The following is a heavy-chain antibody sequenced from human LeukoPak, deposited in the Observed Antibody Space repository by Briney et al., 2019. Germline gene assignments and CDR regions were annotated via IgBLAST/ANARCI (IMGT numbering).Heavy chain of an antibody. J-gene: IGHJ4*02. Sequence: GGSLRLSYAASGFTFSSYAMSWVRQAPGKGLEWASSISGSGGSTYYADSVKGRFTISRDNSKNTLYLQMNSLRAEDTAVYYCAKLLYGSGSSQYYFDYSGQGTLVTVSS. CDR2: ISGSGGST. V-gene: IGHV3-23*01. CDR3: AKLLYGSGSSQYYFDY. D-gene: IGHD3-10*01. CDR1: GFTFSSYA.